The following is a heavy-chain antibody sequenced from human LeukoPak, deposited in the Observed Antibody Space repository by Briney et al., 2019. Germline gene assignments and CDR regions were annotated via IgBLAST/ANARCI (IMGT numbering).Heavy chain of an antibody. D-gene: IGHD3-22*01. CDR2: IRYDGSNK. Sequence: GGSLRLSCAASEFTFSSYGMHWVRQAPGKGLEWVAFIRYDGSNKYYADSVKGRFTISRDNSKNTLYLQMNSLRAEDTAVYYCAKDLFVNAYYYDSSGYSALDYWGQGTLLTVSS. CDR3: AKDLFVNAYYYDSSGYSALDY. CDR1: EFTFSSYG. V-gene: IGHV3-30*02. J-gene: IGHJ4*02.